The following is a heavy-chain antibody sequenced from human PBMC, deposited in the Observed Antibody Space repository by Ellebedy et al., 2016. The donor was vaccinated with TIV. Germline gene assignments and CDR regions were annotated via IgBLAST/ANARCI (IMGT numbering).Heavy chain of an antibody. D-gene: IGHD5-12*01. CDR2: IYYSGST. CDR1: GGSVSSGSNY. CDR3: ARHGQVAPDGKRGYFDS. Sequence: MPSETLSLTCTVSGGSVSSGSNYWSWIRQPPGKGLEWIGYIYYSGSTNYNPSLKSRVTISLDTSENQFSLKLSSVTAADTAIYYCARHGQVAPDGKRGYFDSWGQGTLVPVSS. V-gene: IGHV4-61*01. J-gene: IGHJ4*02.